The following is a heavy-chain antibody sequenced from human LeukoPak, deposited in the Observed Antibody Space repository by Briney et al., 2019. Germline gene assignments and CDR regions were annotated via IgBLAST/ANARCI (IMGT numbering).Heavy chain of an antibody. CDR3: AREMHSSSWGGSASSGTGY. CDR1: GYTFTSYG. V-gene: IGHV1-18*01. J-gene: IGHJ4*02. D-gene: IGHD6-6*01. Sequence: ASVKVSCKASGYTFTSYGISWVRQAPGQGLEWMGWISTYNGNTNYAQNLQGRVTMTTDTSTSTAYMDLRSLRSDDTAVYYCAREMHSSSWGGSASSGTGYWGQGTLVTVSS. CDR2: ISTYNGNT.